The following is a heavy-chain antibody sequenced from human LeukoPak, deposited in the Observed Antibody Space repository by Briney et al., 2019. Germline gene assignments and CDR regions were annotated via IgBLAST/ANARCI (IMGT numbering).Heavy chain of an antibody. J-gene: IGHJ6*04. Sequence: PSETLSLTCAVYGGSFSGYYWSWIRQPPGKGLEWIGEINHSGSTNYNPSLKSRVTISVDTSKNQISLKLSSVTAADTAVYYCARDEIGTTMTYYYGMDVWGKGTTVTVSS. V-gene: IGHV4-34*01. CDR3: ARDEIGTTMTYYYGMDV. D-gene: IGHD1-1*01. CDR2: INHSGST. CDR1: GGSFSGYY.